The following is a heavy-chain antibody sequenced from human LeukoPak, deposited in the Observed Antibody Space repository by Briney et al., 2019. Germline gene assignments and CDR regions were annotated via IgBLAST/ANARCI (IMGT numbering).Heavy chain of an antibody. CDR1: GFTFNSNA. J-gene: IGHJ4*02. V-gene: IGHV3-23*01. CDR3: AKSSSGWYFEY. D-gene: IGHD6-19*01. CDR2: ISGSGSST. Sequence: GRSLRLSCAASGFTFNSNAMTWVRQAPGKGLEWVSAISGSGSSTYYADSVKGRFTISRDNSKNTLYLQMNSLRAEDTAVYYCAKSSSGWYFEYWGQGTLVTVSS.